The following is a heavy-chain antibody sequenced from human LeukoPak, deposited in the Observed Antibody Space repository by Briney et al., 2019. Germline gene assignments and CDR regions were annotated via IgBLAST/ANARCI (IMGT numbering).Heavy chain of an antibody. CDR3: AKDRPRGYSYGSFDY. J-gene: IGHJ4*02. CDR2: IYSGGAT. CDR1: GFDVGRNY. V-gene: IGHV3-53*01. Sequence: GGSLRLSCAASGFDVGRNYMTWVRQAPGKRLEWVSFIYSGGATYYADSVRGRFTISRDSSKNTLYLQMNSLRAEDTAVYYCAKDRPRGYSYGSFDYWGQGTLVTVSS. D-gene: IGHD5-18*01.